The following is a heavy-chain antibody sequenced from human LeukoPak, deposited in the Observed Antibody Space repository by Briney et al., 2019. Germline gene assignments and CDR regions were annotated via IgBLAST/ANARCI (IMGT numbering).Heavy chain of an antibody. CDR3: AKDSLTGGFDY. Sequence: GGSLRLSCAASGFTFSSYEMNWVRQAPGKGLEWVSAIGGSGGSTYYADSVKGRFTISRDNSKNTLYLQMNSLRAEDTALYYCAKDSLTGGFDYWGQGTLVTVSS. CDR2: IGGSGGST. D-gene: IGHD1-20*01. V-gene: IGHV3-23*01. CDR1: GFTFSSYE. J-gene: IGHJ4*02.